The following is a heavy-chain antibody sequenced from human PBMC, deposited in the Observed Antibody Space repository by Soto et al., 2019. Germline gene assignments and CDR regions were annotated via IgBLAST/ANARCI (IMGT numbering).Heavy chain of an antibody. CDR2: IYYSGSP. CDR1: GGSLSSGFYY. J-gene: IGHJ4*02. CDR3: ARTPTTVVIPGYSDY. D-gene: IGHD4-17*01. V-gene: IGHV4-31*03. Sequence: PSETLSLTCSVSGGSLSSGFYYWSWIRQHPGKGLEWIGYIYYSGSPYYNPSLKSRLTISVDTSKNQFSLRLSSVTAADTAMYYCARTPTTVVIPGYSDYWGQGTLVTVSS.